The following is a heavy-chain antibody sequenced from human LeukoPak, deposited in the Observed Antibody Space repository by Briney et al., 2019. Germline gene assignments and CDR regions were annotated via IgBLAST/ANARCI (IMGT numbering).Heavy chain of an antibody. J-gene: IGHJ4*02. V-gene: IGHV1-69*06. D-gene: IGHD3-3*01. CDR2: ILPIFGTA. CDR1: GGSFTNNA. Sequence: ASVKVSCKVSGGSFTNNAISWVRQAPGQGPEWMGGILPIFGTAEYAERFQGRLTLTADKSTTTAYIELTSLKIEDTALYFCTRGKGFVGHFDFWGQGTLVTVSS. CDR3: TRGKGFVGHFDF.